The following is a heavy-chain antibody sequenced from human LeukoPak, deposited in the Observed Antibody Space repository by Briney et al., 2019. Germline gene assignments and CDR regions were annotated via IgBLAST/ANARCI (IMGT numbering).Heavy chain of an antibody. CDR1: GGSISSGSYY. Sequence: SETLSLTCTVSGGSISSGSYYWGWIRQPPGKGLEWIGSIYYSGSTYYNPSLKSRVTISVDTSKNQFSLKLSSVTAADTAVYYCVYSSSWYDRAEYFQHWGQGTLVTVSS. CDR3: VYSSSWYDRAEYFQH. J-gene: IGHJ1*01. V-gene: IGHV4-39*07. D-gene: IGHD6-13*01. CDR2: IYYSGST.